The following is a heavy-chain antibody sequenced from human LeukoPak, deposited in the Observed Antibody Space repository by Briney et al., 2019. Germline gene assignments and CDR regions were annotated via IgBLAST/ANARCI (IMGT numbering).Heavy chain of an antibody. CDR1: GYTFTGYY. D-gene: IGHD3-3*01. Sequence: ASVKVSCKASGYTFTGYYMHWVRQAPGQGLEWMGWINPNSGGTNYAQKFQGRVTMTRDTSISTAYMELSRLRSDDTAVYYCARVKYDFWSGYLNLAFDIWGQGTMVTVSS. J-gene: IGHJ3*02. CDR2: INPNSGGT. CDR3: ARVKYDFWSGYLNLAFDI. V-gene: IGHV1-2*02.